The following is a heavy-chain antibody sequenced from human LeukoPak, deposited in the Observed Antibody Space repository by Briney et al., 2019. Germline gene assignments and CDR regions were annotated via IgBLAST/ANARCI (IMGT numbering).Heavy chain of an antibody. D-gene: IGHD3-22*01. J-gene: IGHJ3*02. CDR3: AIVLIHYDSSGYPNHDAFDI. Sequence: GGSVKVSCKASGGTFSSYTISWVRQAPGQGLEWMGWISAYNGNTNYAQTVQGGVTMTTDTSTSTAYMELRSLRSDDTAVYYCAIVLIHYDSSGYPNHDAFDIGAKGQWSPSLQ. CDR1: GGTFSSYT. V-gene: IGHV1-18*01. CDR2: ISAYNGNT.